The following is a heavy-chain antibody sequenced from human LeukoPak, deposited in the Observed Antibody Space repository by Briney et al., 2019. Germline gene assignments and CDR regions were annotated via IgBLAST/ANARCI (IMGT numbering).Heavy chain of an antibody. V-gene: IGHV3-11*05. CDR3: ARERLGELSYHDY. CDR2: ISSSSSYI. D-gene: IGHD3-16*02. Sequence: GGSLRLSCAASGFTFSDYYMSWIRQAPGKGLEWVSYISSSSSYINYADSVKGRFTISRDNAKNSLCLQMNSLRADDTAVYYCARERLGELSYHDYWGQGTLVTVSS. J-gene: IGHJ4*02. CDR1: GFTFSDYY.